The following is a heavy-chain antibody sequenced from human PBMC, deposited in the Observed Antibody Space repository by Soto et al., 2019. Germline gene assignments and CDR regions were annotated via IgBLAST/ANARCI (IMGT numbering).Heavy chain of an antibody. CDR2: IMPFFGSG. D-gene: IGHD3-22*01. CDR3: ARDRAGYYSHFVY. CDR1: RGTFTNYA. Sequence: AASVKVSCKALRGTFTNYAFSWVRQAPGQGLEWMGGIMPFFGSGNYAQKFQGRINITADESTSSVYLELTSLRSEDTAVYYCARDRAGYYSHFVYWGQGTLVTLSS. V-gene: IGHV1-69*13. J-gene: IGHJ4*02.